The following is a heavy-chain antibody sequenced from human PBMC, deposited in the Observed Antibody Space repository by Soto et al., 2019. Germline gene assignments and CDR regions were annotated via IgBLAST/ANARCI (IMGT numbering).Heavy chain of an antibody. J-gene: IGHJ4*02. D-gene: IGHD1-7*01. CDR3: TRSNNWNYEYYFDY. Sequence: SGPTLVNPKQTLILTCAFSGFSLSRKGMSVSWIRQPPGKALEFLALIDWEEEKFYSPSLRTRLTVSKDTSKSQVVLTLTNVDPVDTATYYCTRSNNWNYEYYFDYWGQGTLVTVSS. CDR1: GFSLSRKGMS. CDR2: IDWEEEK. V-gene: IGHV2-70*01.